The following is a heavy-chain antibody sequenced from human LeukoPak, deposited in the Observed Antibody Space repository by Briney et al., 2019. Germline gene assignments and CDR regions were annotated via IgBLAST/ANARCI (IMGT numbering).Heavy chain of an antibody. D-gene: IGHD4-23*01. CDR3: ARAPYGGNSFDY. Sequence: GGSLRLSCAASGFTFSDYYMSWIRQAPGKGLEWVAVISYDGSNKYYADSVKGRFTISRDNSKNTLYLQMNSLRAEDTAVYYCARAPYGGNSFDYWGQGALVTVSS. CDR1: GFTFSDYY. CDR2: ISYDGSNK. V-gene: IGHV3-30-3*01. J-gene: IGHJ4*02.